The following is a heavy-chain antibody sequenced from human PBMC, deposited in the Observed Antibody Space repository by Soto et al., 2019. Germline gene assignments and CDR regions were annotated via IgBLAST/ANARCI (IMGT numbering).Heavy chain of an antibody. Sequence: QVQLVQSGAEVKKPGASVKVSCKASGYTFTSYAMHWVRQAPGQRLEWMGWINAGNGNTKYSQKFQGRVTITRDTSVRTADMVLSSLGSEDAAVYYCSRDLAMDVCGQGATVTVSS. V-gene: IGHV1-3*01. CDR3: SRDLAMDV. J-gene: IGHJ6*02. CDR1: GYTFTSYA. D-gene: IGHD3-16*01. CDR2: INAGNGNT.